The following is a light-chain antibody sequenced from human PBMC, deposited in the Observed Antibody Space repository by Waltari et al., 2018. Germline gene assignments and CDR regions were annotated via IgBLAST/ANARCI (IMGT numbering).Light chain of an antibody. CDR2: EVR. J-gene: IGLJ1*01. CDR3: SSYTSSTSQV. CDR1: SSDVGGYNY. Sequence: QSALTQPASVSGSPGQSITISCTGSSSDVGGYNYVSWYQQHPGKAPKLMIYEVRNRPSGVSDRFVGAKSGNPASLTISGLQAEDEADYYCSSYTSSTSQVFGTGTKVTVL. V-gene: IGLV2-14*01.